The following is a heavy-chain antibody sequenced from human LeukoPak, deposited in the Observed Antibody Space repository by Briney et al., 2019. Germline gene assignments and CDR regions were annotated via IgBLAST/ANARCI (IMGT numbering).Heavy chain of an antibody. D-gene: IGHD2-15*01. J-gene: IGHJ4*02. V-gene: IGHV3-30*04. CDR1: GFTFSSYA. CDR2: ISYDGSNK. Sequence: GGSLRLSCAASGFTFSSYAMHWVRQAPGKGLEWVAVISYDGSNKYYADSVKGRFTISRDNSKNTLYLQMNSLRAEDTAVYYCARDNCSGGSCYADYWGQGTLVTVSS. CDR3: ARDNCSGGSCYADY.